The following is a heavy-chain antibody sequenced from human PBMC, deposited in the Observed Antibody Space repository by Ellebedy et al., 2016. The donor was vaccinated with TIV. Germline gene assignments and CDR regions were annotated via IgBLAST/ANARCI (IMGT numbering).Heavy chain of an antibody. CDR3: AKDRTPGDGYWVFDN. D-gene: IGHD5-18*01. V-gene: IGHV3-7*03. CDR2: INQDGGEK. Sequence: GESLKISCAASGFTISRHWMSWVRQGPGKGLEWVANINQDGGEKNYVDSVRGRFTISRDNAKNSLYLQMNSLRAEDTAVYFCAKDRTPGDGYWVFDNWGQGTLVSVSS. J-gene: IGHJ4*02. CDR1: GFTISRHW.